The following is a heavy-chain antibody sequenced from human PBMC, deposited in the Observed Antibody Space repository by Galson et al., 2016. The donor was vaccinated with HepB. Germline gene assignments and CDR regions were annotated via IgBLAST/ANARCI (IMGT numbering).Heavy chain of an antibody. CDR1: GFTFSTYN. CDR3: ARDNCINAICYTGWFDS. Sequence: SLRLSCAASGFTFSTYNMNWVRQAPGKRLEWVSSISYNIYYADSVRGRFTISRDNAKNSLFLQMNSLRVEDTAVYYCARDNCINAICYTGWFDSWGQGTLVTVSA. CDR2: ISYNI. V-gene: IGHV3-21*01. D-gene: IGHD2-8*01. J-gene: IGHJ5*01.